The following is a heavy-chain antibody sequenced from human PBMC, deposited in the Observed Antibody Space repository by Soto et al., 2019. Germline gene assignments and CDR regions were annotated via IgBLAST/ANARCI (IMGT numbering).Heavy chain of an antibody. D-gene: IGHD1-26*01. CDR1: GFIFSDYD. CDR2: ISTTGSYT. Sequence: QVQLVESGGGLVKPGGSLRLSCAASGFIFSDYDMSWIRQAPGKGLEWLSHISTTGSYTNYADSVKGRFTISRDNAKNSLYLQRNSFTGDGTVEYYGARGLRGPGPFDYWGQGTLV. J-gene: IGHJ4*02. V-gene: IGHV3-11*05. CDR3: ARGLRGPGPFDY.